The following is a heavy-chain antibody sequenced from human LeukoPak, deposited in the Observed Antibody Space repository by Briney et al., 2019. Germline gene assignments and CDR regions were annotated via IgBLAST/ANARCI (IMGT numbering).Heavy chain of an antibody. CDR2: ISTRDNTI. V-gene: IGHV3-48*03. J-gene: IGHJ4*02. CDR3: ARGARWAYYFDY. CDR1: GFTFSSYE. D-gene: IGHD4-23*01. Sequence: GGSLRLSCAASGFTFSSYEMNWVRQAPGKGLEWVSYISTRDNTIQYADSVKGRFTISRDNANNSVFLQMNNLRAEDSAIYYCARGARWAYYFDYWGQGSLVTVSS.